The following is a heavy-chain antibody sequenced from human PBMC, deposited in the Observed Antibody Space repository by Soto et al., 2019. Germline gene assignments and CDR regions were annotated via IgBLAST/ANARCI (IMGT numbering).Heavy chain of an antibody. D-gene: IGHD6-19*01. CDR3: AEGIAVAGTAPHHYYYYMDV. J-gene: IGHJ6*03. CDR2: IIPILGIA. Sequence: SVKVSCKASGGTFSSYTISWVRQAPGQGLEWMGRIIPILGIANYAQKFQGRVTITADKSTSTAYMELSSLRSEDTAVYYCAEGIAVAGTAPHHYYYYMDVWGKGTTVTVSS. CDR1: GGTFSSYT. V-gene: IGHV1-69*02.